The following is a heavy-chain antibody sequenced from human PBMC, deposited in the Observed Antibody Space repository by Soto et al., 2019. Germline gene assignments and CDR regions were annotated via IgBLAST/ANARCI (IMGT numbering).Heavy chain of an antibody. CDR3: ARDITAAGTYNYGMDV. V-gene: IGHV3-30-3*01. D-gene: IGHD6-13*01. CDR2: ISYDGSNK. J-gene: IGHJ6*01. Sequence: QVQLVESGGGVVQPGRSLRLSCAASGFTFSSYAMHWVRQAPGKGLEWVAVISYDGSNKYYADSVKGRFTISRDNSKNTLYLQMNSLRAEDTAVYHCARDITAAGTYNYGMDVW. CDR1: GFTFSSYA.